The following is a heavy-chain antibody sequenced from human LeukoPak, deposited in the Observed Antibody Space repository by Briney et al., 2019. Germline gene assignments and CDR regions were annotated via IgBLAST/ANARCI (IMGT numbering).Heavy chain of an antibody. D-gene: IGHD2-8*01. V-gene: IGHV3-30*02. CDR1: GFTFSSYE. CDR3: AKDRCSNGIGCYYYYMEV. Sequence: GGSLRLSCAASGFTFSSYEMNWVRQAPGKGLEWVAYIQYDRTNEQYAHSVKGRFRISRDNSNNILYLQMNSLRTEDTAVYYCAKDRCSNGIGCYYYYMEVWGKGTTVTISS. J-gene: IGHJ6*03. CDR2: IQYDRTNE.